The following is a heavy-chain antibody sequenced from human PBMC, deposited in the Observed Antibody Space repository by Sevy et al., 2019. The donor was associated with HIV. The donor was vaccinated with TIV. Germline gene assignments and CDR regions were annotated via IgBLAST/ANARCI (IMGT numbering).Heavy chain of an antibody. Sequence: GGSLRLSCAASGFTFSNAWMSWVRQAPGKGLEWVGRIKSKTDGGKTDYAAPVKGRFTISRDDSKNTLYLQMNSLKTEDTAVYYCTTDGGYGSSTSCYGMDVWGQGTTVTVSS. J-gene: IGHJ6*02. V-gene: IGHV3-15*01. CDR1: GFTFSNAW. CDR3: TTDGGYGSSTSCYGMDV. CDR2: IKSKTDGGKT. D-gene: IGHD2-2*01.